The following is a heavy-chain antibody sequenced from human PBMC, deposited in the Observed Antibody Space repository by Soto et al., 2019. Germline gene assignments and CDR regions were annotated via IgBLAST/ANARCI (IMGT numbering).Heavy chain of an antibody. CDR2: IIPILGIA. D-gene: IGHD2-2*01. J-gene: IGHJ6*02. CDR1: GGTFSSYT. Sequence: QVQLVQSGAEVKKPGSSVKVSCKASGGTFSSYTISWVRQAPGQGLEWMGRIIPILGIANYAQKFQGRVTMTAEKSTSTAYMELSSLRSEDTAVYYCARGLYCSSTSCYGAAGYYGMDVWGQGTTVTVSS. V-gene: IGHV1-69*02. CDR3: ARGLYCSSTSCYGAAGYYGMDV.